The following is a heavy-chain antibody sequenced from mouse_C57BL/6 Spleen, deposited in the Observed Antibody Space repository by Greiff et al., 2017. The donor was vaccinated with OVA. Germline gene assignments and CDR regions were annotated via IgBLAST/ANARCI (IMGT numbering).Heavy chain of an antibody. Sequence: VQLQQPGAELVKPGASVKLSCKASGYTFTSYWMHWVKQRPGQGLEWIGMIHPNSGSTNYNEKFKSKATLTVDKSSSSAYMQLSSLTSEDSAVYYCARVIYDGYYLDCWGQGTTLTVSS. CDR3: ARVIYDGYYLDC. V-gene: IGHV1-64*01. CDR1: GYTFTSYW. CDR2: IHPNSGST. D-gene: IGHD2-3*01. J-gene: IGHJ2*01.